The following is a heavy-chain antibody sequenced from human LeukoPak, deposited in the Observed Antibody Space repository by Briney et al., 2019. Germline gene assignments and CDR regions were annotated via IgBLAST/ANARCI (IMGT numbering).Heavy chain of an antibody. V-gene: IGHV3-30*02. D-gene: IGHD5-18*01. J-gene: IGHJ4*02. CDR1: GFTFSSYA. CDR3: AKADEYSYGFFDY. Sequence: TGGSLRLSCAASGFTFSSYAMSWVRQAPGKGLEWVAFIRYDGSNKYYADSVKGRFTISRDNSKNTLYLQMNSLRAEDTAVYYCAKADEYSYGFFDYWGQGTLVTVSS. CDR2: IRYDGSNK.